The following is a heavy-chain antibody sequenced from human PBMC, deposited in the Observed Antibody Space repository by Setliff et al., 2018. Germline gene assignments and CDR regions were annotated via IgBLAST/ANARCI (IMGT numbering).Heavy chain of an antibody. D-gene: IGHD5-12*01. CDR1: GVSVSRHY. CDR2: IYTGGST. V-gene: IGHV4-4*08. CDR3: ARAKDGYDFDYFDY. Sequence: SETLSLTCIVSGVSVSRHYWSWIRQPPGKTLEWIGYIYTGGSTTYNPSLKSRVTLSLDTSKNHLSLNLTSVTAADTAVYYCARAKDGYDFDYFDYWGQGTPVTVSS. J-gene: IGHJ4*02.